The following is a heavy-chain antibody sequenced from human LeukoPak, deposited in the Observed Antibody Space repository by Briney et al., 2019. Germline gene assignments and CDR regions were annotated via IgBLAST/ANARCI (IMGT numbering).Heavy chain of an antibody. V-gene: IGHV3-69-1*02. Sequence: GGSLRLSCAVSGLTFSDYRMIWVRQAPEKRLEWVAVTAGADDVIQYADSVKGRFTISRDNAKNSLYLQMNSLRAEDTAVYYCARLYSSSSGKAFDIWGQGTMVTVSS. D-gene: IGHD6-6*01. CDR3: ARLYSSSSGKAFDI. J-gene: IGHJ3*02. CDR2: TAGADDVI. CDR1: GLTFSDYR.